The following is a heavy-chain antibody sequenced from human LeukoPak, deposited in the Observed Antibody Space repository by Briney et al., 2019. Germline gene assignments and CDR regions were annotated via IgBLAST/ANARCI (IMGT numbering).Heavy chain of an antibody. J-gene: IGHJ4*02. D-gene: IGHD5-12*01. CDR1: GFTFIDYS. CDR3: ARDHRYAFDN. CDR2: VGISSGNT. Sequence: GGSLRLSCAPSGFTFIDYSMNWVRQAPGKGLEWISYVGISSGNTKYADSVKGRFTISGDSAKNSVFLQMNSLRVEDTAVYYCARDHRYAFDNWGQGTLVTVSS. V-gene: IGHV3-48*04.